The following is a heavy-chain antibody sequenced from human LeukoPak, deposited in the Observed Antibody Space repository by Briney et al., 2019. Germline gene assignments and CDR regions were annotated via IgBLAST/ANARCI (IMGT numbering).Heavy chain of an antibody. CDR2: IYTSGNT. J-gene: IGHJ4*02. Sequence: SGTLSLTCAVSGGSISSSNWWSWVRQPPGKGLEWIGRIYTSGNTNYNPSLKSRVTISVDTSKNQFSLKLSSVTAADTAVYYCARSGCSSTSCYQADYWGQGTLVTVSS. V-gene: IGHV4-4*02. D-gene: IGHD2-2*01. CDR1: GGSISSSNW. CDR3: ARSGCSSTSCYQADY.